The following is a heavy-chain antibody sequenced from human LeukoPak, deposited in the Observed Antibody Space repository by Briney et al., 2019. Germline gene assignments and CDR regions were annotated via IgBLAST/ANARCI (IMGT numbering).Heavy chain of an antibody. V-gene: IGHV3-23*01. D-gene: IGHD5-12*01. J-gene: IGHJ4*02. CDR2: ISGSGGST. CDR3: AKDLGRIVAPSYFDY. Sequence: GGPLRLSCAASGFTFSSYAMSWVRQAPGKGLEWVSAISGSGGSTYYADSVKGRFTISRDNSKNTLYLQMNSLRAEDTAVYYCAKDLGRIVAPSYFDYWGQGTLVTVSS. CDR1: GFTFSSYA.